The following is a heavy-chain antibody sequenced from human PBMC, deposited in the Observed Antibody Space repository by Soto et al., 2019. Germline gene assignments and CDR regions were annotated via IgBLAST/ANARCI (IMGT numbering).Heavy chain of an antibody. D-gene: IGHD2-2*01. CDR3: ASVIPDAEAWFEP. J-gene: IGHJ5*02. CDR1: GNTFTNLG. Sequence: ASVKVSCKASGNTFTNLGVTWVRQAPGQGLAWMGWISAYTDDPNYAQKFQVRVTMNIEPSTITAYLVLRRLTSDDTAVSYCASVIPDAEAWFEPGGQVTLVTVSS. V-gene: IGHV1-18*01. CDR2: ISAYTDDP.